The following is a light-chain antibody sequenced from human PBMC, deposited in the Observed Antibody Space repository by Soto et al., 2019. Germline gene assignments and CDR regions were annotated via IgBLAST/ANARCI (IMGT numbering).Light chain of an antibody. V-gene: IGKV3-20*01. Sequence: EIVLTQSPGTLSLSPGERATLSCRASQSVSSSYLAWYQQKPGQAPRLLIYGASSRATGIPDRFSGSGSGTDSTLTISRLEPEDFAVYYCQQYGSSPWTFGQGTMLEIK. CDR1: QSVSSSY. CDR2: GAS. CDR3: QQYGSSPWT. J-gene: IGKJ1*01.